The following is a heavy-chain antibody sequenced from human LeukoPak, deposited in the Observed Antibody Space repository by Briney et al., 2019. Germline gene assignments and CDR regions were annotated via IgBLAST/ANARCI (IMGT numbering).Heavy chain of an antibody. D-gene: IGHD3-10*01. V-gene: IGHV3-48*04. J-gene: IGHJ4*02. CDR1: GFTVSSNY. Sequence: GGSLKLSCAASGFTVSSNYMNWVRQAPGKGLEWVSYISSSSSTIYYADSVKGRFTISRDNAKNSLYLQMNSLRAEDTAVYYCASGLPTLGVYYYGSGSYWGQGTLVTVSS. CDR3: ASGLPTLGVYYYGSGSY. CDR2: ISSSSSTI.